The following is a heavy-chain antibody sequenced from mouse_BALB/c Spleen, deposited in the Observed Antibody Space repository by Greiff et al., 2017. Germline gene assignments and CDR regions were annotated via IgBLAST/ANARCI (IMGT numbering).Heavy chain of an antibody. Sequence: VKLMESGPGLVAPSQSLSITCTVSGFSLTSYGVHWVRQPPGKGLEWLGVIWAGGSTNYNSALMSRLSISKDNSKSQVFLKMNSLQTDDTAMYYCARAFITTATWFAYWGQGTLVTVSA. CDR2: IWAGGST. CDR1: GFSLTSYG. CDR3: ARAFITTATWFAY. D-gene: IGHD1-2*01. J-gene: IGHJ3*01. V-gene: IGHV2-9*02.